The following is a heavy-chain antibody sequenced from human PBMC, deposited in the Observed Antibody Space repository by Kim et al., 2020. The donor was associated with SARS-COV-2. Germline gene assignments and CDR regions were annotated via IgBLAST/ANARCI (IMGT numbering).Heavy chain of an antibody. CDR3: VRDSSATY. J-gene: IGHJ4*02. D-gene: IGHD3-22*01. CDR1: GFTFSRHW. CDR2: INTDDTII. Sequence: GGSLRLSCAASGFTFSRHWMHWVRQAPGNGLMWISRINTDDTIIDYADSVKGRFTISRYNAKSTLYLQMNSLRDEDTAVYYCVRDSSATYWGQGTLVTVS. V-gene: IGHV3-74*01.